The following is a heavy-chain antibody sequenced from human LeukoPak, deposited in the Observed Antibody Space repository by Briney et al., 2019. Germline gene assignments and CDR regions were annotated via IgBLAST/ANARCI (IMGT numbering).Heavy chain of an antibody. CDR2: ISYDGTYE. Sequence: GGSLRLSCAASGFTFSTYAMPWVRQAPGKGLEWVALISYDGTYEYYADSVKGRFTISRDNSENTLFLQMIALRAEDAAVYYRGRDRGDGYTLDSWGQGIRVTVSS. J-gene: IGHJ4*02. CDR1: GFTFSTYA. CDR3: GRDRGDGYTLDS. V-gene: IGHV3-30-3*01. D-gene: IGHD5-24*01.